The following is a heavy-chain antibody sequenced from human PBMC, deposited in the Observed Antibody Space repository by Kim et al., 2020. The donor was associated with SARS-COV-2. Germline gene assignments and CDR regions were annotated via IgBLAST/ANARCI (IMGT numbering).Heavy chain of an antibody. CDR2: ISWDSEKT. V-gene: IGHV3-23*01. CDR3: AKNALPSANTLPLCDS. Sequence: GGSLRLSCEASGFTFKLCAMLWVRQAPGKGLEWVSGISWDSEKTYYADSVKGRFIISRDNAKNTLYLQMHNLSADDTAMYYCAKNALPSANTLPLCDSWG. J-gene: IGHJ5*01. CDR1: GFTFKLCA. D-gene: IGHD1-26*01.